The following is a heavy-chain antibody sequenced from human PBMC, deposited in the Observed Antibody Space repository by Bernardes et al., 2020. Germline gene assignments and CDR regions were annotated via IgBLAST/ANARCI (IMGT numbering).Heavy chain of an antibody. V-gene: IGHV3-7*01. CDR3: VGEAIVSVSENGWVDDAFDL. D-gene: IGHD2-21*01. CDR2: TKQDGRET. J-gene: IGHJ3*01. Sequence: GGSLRLSCAVSGFTVRNHYMSWVRQAPGEGLEWVANTKQDGRETFYAESVKSRFTVSRDNAKNSVHLQMNSLRVEDTGIYYCVGEAIVSVSENGWVDDAFDLWDPGTVVTVSS. CDR1: GFTVRNHY.